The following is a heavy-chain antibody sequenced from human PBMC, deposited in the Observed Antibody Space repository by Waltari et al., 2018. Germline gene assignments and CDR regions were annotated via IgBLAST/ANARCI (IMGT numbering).Heavy chain of an antibody. J-gene: IGHJ4*02. D-gene: IGHD4-17*01. Sequence: EVQLVESGGGLVQPGGSLRLSFAASGFTFNNHWMHWVRQAPGKGLLWVSRINTDGSGSSYADSVKGRFTISRDNAMNTLYLQMDSLRAEDTGVYYCVRARLRYFDYWGQGALVTVSS. CDR3: VRARLRYFDY. CDR2: INTDGSGS. V-gene: IGHV3-74*01. CDR1: GFTFNNHW.